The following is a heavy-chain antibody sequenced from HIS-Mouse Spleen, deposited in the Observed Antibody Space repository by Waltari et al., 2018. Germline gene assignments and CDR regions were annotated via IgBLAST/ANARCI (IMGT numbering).Heavy chain of an antibody. D-gene: IGHD6-13*01. CDR1: GGSISSSSYY. V-gene: IGHV4-39*07. CDR2: IYYSGST. CDR3: AREIPYSSSWYDWYFDL. J-gene: IGHJ2*01. Sequence: QLQLQESGPGLVKPSETLSLTCTVSGGSISSSSYYWGWIRQPPGKGLEWIGSIYYSGSTYYNPSLKSRVTIPVDTSKNQFSLKLSSVTAADTAVYYGAREIPYSSSWYDWYFDLWGRGTLVTVSS.